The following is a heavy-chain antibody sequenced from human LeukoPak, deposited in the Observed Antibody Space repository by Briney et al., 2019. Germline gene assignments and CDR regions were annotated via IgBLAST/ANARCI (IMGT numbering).Heavy chain of an antibody. CDR2: IYYSGST. D-gene: IGHD5-12*01. CDR1: GGSISSGGYY. CDR3: ARGRGYSGYDPTYYFDY. J-gene: IGHJ4*02. Sequence: SETLSLTCTVSGGSISSGGYYWSWIRQHPGKGLEWIGYIYYSGSTYYNPSLKSRVTISVDTPKNQFSLKLSSVTAADTAVYYCARGRGYSGYDPTYYFDYWGQGTLVTVSS. V-gene: IGHV4-31*03.